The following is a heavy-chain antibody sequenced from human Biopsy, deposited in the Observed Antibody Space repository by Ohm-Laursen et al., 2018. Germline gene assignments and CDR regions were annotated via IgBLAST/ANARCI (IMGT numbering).Heavy chain of an antibody. CDR2: IYAGATT. D-gene: IGHD2-15*01. Sequence: GSLRLSCTASKFTVRTNSMSWVRLAPGKGLEWVSVIYAGATTYYPDSVKGRFTISRDNSRNTVYLQMDSLRGEDTAVYFCARGSGSGFYFDQWGRGTLVTVSP. CDR1: KFTVRTNS. J-gene: IGHJ4*02. CDR3: ARGSGSGFYFDQ. V-gene: IGHV3-66*01.